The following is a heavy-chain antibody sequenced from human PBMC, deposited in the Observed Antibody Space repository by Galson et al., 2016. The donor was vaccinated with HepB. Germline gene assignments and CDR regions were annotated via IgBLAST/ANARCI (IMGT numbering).Heavy chain of an antibody. CDR3: VRDHYDSSGYPYNWFDP. J-gene: IGHJ5*02. CDR1: GFTFSSYS. Sequence: SLRLSCAASGFTFSSYSMNWVRQAPGKGLEWVSYISSSSSTIYYADSVKGRFTISRDNAKNSLYLQMNSLRDEDTAVYYCVRDHYDSSGYPYNWFDPWGQGTPVTVSS. CDR2: ISSSSSTI. V-gene: IGHV3-48*02. D-gene: IGHD3-22*01.